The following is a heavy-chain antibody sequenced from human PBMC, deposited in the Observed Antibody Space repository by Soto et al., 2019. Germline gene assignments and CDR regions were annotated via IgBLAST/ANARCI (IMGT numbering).Heavy chain of an antibody. CDR1: GGSISSYY. Sequence: SETLSLTCTVSGGSISSYYWSWIRQPPGKGLEWIGYIYYSGSAHYSPSLKSRVTISVDTSKNQISLKLSSVTAADAAVYFCARGYSSSWAPYYSGMDVWGQGTTVTVSS. D-gene: IGHD2-2*01. J-gene: IGHJ6*02. CDR2: IYYSGSA. V-gene: IGHV4-59*01. CDR3: ARGYSSSWAPYYSGMDV.